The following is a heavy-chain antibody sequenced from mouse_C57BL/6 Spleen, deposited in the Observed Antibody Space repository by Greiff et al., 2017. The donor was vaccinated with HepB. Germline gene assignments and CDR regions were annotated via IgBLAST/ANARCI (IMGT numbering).Heavy chain of an antibody. D-gene: IGHD3-2*02. V-gene: IGHV2-2*01. Sequence: VQLQQSGPGLVQPSQSLSITCTVSGFSLTSYGVHWVRQSPGKGLEWLGVIWSGGSTDYNAACISRLSISKDNSKSQVFFKMNSLQADDTAIYYCARMGDSSGPHYYAMDYWGQGTSVTVSS. CDR2: IWSGGST. J-gene: IGHJ4*01. CDR3: ARMGDSSGPHYYAMDY. CDR1: GFSLTSYG.